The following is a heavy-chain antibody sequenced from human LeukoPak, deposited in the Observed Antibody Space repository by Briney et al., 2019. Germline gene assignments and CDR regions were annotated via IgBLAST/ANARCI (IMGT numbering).Heavy chain of an antibody. V-gene: IGHV4-59*12. D-gene: IGHD5-18*01. J-gene: IGHJ4*02. Sequence: SETLSLTCTVSGGSITGYYWSWIRQPPGKGLEWIGYIYFSGTTNYNPSLKSRVTISVDTSKNQFSLKLSSVTAADTAVYYCAKDLKYSYGYSFDYWGQGTLVTVSS. CDR3: AKDLKYSYGYSFDY. CDR2: IYFSGTT. CDR1: GGSITGYY.